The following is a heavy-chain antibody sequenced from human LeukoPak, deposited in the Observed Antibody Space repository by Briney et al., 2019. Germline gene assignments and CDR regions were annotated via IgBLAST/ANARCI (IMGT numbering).Heavy chain of an antibody. CDR2: INPNSGGT. J-gene: IGHJ3*02. CDR1: GYTFTGYY. D-gene: IGHD2-21*02. CDR3: ARLYCGGDCLNDAFDI. Sequence: ASVKVSCKASGYTFTGYYMHWVRQAPGQGLEWMGWINPNSGGTNYAQKFQGRVTMTRDTSISTAYMELSRLRSGDTAVYYCARLYCGGDCLNDAFDIWGQGTMVTVSS. V-gene: IGHV1-2*02.